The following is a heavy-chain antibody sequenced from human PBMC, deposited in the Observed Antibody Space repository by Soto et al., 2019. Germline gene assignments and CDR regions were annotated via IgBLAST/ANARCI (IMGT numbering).Heavy chain of an antibody. D-gene: IGHD3-3*01. CDR2: ISSSSSTI. Sequence: EVQLVESGGGLVQPGGSLRLSCAASGFTFSSYSMNWVRQAPGKGLEWVSYISSSSSTIYYADSVKGRFTISRDNAKNSLYLQMNSLRDEDTAVYYCARDRRFGTGGRGCAFDIWGQGTMVTVSS. J-gene: IGHJ3*02. CDR3: ARDRRFGTGGRGCAFDI. V-gene: IGHV3-48*02. CDR1: GFTFSSYS.